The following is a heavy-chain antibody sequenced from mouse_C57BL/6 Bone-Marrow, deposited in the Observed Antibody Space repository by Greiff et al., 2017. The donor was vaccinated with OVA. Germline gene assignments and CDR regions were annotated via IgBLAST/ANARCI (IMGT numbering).Heavy chain of an antibody. CDR2: ILPGSGST. Sequence: VQGVESGAELLKPGASVKLSCKATGYTFTGYWIEWVKQRPGHGLEWIGEILPGSGSTKNNEKFKGKATFTADTSSNTADMQLSSLTAEDSAIYYGARRPWGGDYWGQGTSVTVSS. V-gene: IGHV1-9*01. CDR3: ARRPWGGDY. CDR1: GYTFTGYW. J-gene: IGHJ4*01.